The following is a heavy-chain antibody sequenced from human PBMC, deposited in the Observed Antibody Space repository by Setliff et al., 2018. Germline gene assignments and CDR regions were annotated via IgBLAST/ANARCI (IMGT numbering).Heavy chain of an antibody. V-gene: IGHV4-34*01. CDR2: ISHSGNT. CDR3: ARVLVLGYNWFDP. Sequence: SETLSLTCAVYGESFSGYFWSWIRQTPEKGLEWIGEISHSGNTNYNPSFKSRVTISIDTSKNQFSLKVNSVTAADTAAYFCARVLVLGYNWFDPWGQGTLVTVSS. J-gene: IGHJ5*02. D-gene: IGHD3-10*01. CDR1: GESFSGYF.